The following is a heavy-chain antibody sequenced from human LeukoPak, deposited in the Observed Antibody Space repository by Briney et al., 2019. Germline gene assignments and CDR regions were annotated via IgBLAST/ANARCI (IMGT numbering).Heavy chain of an antibody. CDR2: IIPILGIA. CDR1: GGTFSSYA. V-gene: IGHV1-69*04. J-gene: IGHJ3*02. CDR3: ARAGDRRQQWLVVGDAFDI. D-gene: IGHD6-19*01. Sequence: ASVKVSCKASGGTFSSYAISWVRQAPGQGLEWMGRIIPILGIANYAQKFQGRVTITADKSTSTAYMELSSLRSEDTAVYYCARAGDRRQQWLVVGDAFDIWGQGTMVTVSS.